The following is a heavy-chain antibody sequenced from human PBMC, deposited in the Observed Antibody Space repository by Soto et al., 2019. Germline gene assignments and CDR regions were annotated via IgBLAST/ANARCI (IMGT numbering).Heavy chain of an antibody. CDR3: AKDRVDYYDSSGYYYSAFDI. CDR2: IKQDESEK. J-gene: IGHJ3*02. D-gene: IGHD3-22*01. Sequence: GGSLRLSCRVSGFAFSSYWMSWVRQAPGKGLEWVASIKQDESEKYYVDSVKGRFTISRDNVQDSLFLQMNSLSAEDTAVYYCAKDRVDYYDSSGYYYSAFDIWGQGTMVTVSS. V-gene: IGHV3-7*03. CDR1: GFAFSSYW.